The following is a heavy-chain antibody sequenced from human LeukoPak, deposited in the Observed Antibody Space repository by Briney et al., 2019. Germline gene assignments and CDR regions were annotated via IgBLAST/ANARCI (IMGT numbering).Heavy chain of an antibody. Sequence: SETLSLTCAVYGGSFSGYYWSWIRQPPGKGLEWIGEINHSGSTNYNPSLKSRVTISVDTSKNQFSLKPSSVTAADTAVYYCARGRIAARPEAWFDPWGQGTLVTVSS. CDR1: GGSFSGYY. D-gene: IGHD6-6*01. CDR2: INHSGST. J-gene: IGHJ5*02. CDR3: ARGRIAARPEAWFDP. V-gene: IGHV4-34*01.